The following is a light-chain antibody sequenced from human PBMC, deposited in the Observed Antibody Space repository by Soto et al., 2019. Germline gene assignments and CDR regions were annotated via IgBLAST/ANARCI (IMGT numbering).Light chain of an antibody. CDR1: QSVSSY. CDR3: QQRSKFLWT. CDR2: DTS. J-gene: IGKJ1*01. Sequence: EIVLTQSPATLSLSPGERATLSCRASQSVSSYLAWYQQKPGQAPRLLMYDTSNRAPGIPARFSGSGSGTDFTLTISSLEPEDFAVYFRQQRSKFLWTFGHGTKVDI. V-gene: IGKV3-11*01.